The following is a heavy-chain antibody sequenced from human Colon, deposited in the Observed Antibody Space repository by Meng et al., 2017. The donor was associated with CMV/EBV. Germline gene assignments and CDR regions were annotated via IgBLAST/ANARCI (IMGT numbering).Heavy chain of an antibody. CDR1: GYMFTRYN. CDR3: ARDNSVTDSWWFDP. V-gene: IGHV1-46*01. J-gene: IGHJ5*02. Sequence: QVQLVQSGSELKKPGASVKISCKASGYMFTRYNTNWVRQAPGQWLEWMGLISPTGDHSLIIEKFQGRLTMTRDAATSTAYMELTGLTSEDTAVYYCARDNSVTDSWWFDPWGQGTLVTVSS. D-gene: IGHD5/OR15-5a*01. CDR2: ISPTGDHS.